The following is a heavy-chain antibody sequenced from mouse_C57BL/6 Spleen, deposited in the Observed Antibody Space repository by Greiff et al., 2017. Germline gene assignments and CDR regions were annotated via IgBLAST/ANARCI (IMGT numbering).Heavy chain of an antibody. D-gene: IGHD1-1*01. J-gene: IGHJ3*01. CDR1: GYTFTSYG. Sequence: QVQLKESGAELARPGASVKLSCKASGYTFTSYGISWVKQRTGQGLEWIGEIYPRSGNTYYNEKFKGKATLTADKSSSTAYMGLRSLTSEDSAVYFCASGYGSSQFAYWGQGTLVTVSA. CDR3: ASGYGSSQFAY. V-gene: IGHV1-81*01. CDR2: IYPRSGNT.